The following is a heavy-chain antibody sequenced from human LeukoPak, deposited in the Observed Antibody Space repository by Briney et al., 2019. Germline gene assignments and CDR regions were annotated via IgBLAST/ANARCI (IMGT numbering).Heavy chain of an antibody. D-gene: IGHD3-3*01. Sequence: ASVKVSCKTSGYTFTSYYIHWVRQAPGQGLEWMGIINSSGGSTSYAQKFQGRVTMTRDMSTSTVYMDLSSLRSDDTAVYYCARARALRFVEWPMGGDAFDIWGQGTMVTVSS. V-gene: IGHV1-46*01. J-gene: IGHJ3*02. CDR1: GYTFTSYY. CDR2: INSSGGST. CDR3: ARARALRFVEWPMGGDAFDI.